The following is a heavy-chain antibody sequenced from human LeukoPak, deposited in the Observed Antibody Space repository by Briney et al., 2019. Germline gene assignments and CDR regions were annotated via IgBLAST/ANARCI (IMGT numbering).Heavy chain of an antibody. D-gene: IGHD1-26*01. Sequence: PGGSLRLSCAASGFTFSGYDMDCVRQAPRKGLEWVSSITSSSTYMYYADSVKGRFTISRDNAKNSLFLQMNSLRAEDTAVYYCARANSGTYSFDYWGQGTLVTVSS. CDR2: ITSSSTYM. CDR3: ARANSGTYSFDY. J-gene: IGHJ4*02. CDR1: GFTFSGYD. V-gene: IGHV3-21*01.